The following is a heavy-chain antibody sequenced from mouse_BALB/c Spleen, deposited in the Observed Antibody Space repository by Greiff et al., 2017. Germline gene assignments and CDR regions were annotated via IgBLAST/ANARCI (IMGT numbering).Heavy chain of an antibody. CDR2: IYPYNGGT. Sequence: EVQLQQSGPELVKPGASVKISCKASGYTFTDYNMHWVKQSHGKSLEWIGYIYPYNGGTGYNQKFKSKATLTVDNSSSTAYMELRSLTSEDSAVYYCARRFASLLGHYYAMDDWGQGTSVTVSS. D-gene: IGHD1-2*01. V-gene: IGHV1S29*02. CDR1: GYTFTDYN. CDR3: ARRFASLLGHYYAMDD. J-gene: IGHJ4*01.